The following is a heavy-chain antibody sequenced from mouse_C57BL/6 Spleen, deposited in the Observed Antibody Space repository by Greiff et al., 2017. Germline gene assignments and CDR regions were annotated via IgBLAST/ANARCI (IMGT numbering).Heavy chain of an antibody. J-gene: IGHJ4*01. Sequence: QVQLQQPGAELVRPGTSVKLSCKASGYTFTSYWMHWVKQRPGQGLEWIGVIYPSDSYTNYNQKFKGKATLTVDTSSSTAYMQLSSLTSEDSAVYYCARWSGAMDYWGQGTSVTVSS. CDR2: IYPSDSYT. V-gene: IGHV1-59*01. CDR3: ARWSGAMDY. CDR1: GYTFTSYW.